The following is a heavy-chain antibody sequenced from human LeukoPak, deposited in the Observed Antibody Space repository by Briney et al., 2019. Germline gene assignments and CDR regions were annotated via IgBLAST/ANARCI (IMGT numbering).Heavy chain of an antibody. V-gene: IGHV3-48*01. J-gene: IGHJ4*02. D-gene: IGHD2-15*01. CDR3: AREGGGRYKLDY. Sequence: GGSLRLSCAASGFTFSSYSMNWVRQAPGRGLEWVSYITGSSDAIHYAASVEGRFTISRDNDKNLLYLQMNGLRAEDTAVYYCAREGGGRYKLDYWGQGTLVTVSA. CDR1: GFTFSSYS. CDR2: ITGSSDAI.